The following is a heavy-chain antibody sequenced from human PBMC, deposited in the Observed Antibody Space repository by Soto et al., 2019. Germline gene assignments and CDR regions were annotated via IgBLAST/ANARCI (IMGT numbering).Heavy chain of an antibody. CDR2: ISWNSGSI. J-gene: IGHJ3*02. D-gene: IGHD2-2*01. CDR1: GFTFDDYA. Sequence: EVQLVESGGGLVQPGRSLRLSCAASGFTFDDYAMHWVRQAPGKGLEWVSGISWNSGSIGYADSVKGRFTISRDNAKNSLYLQMNSLRAADTDLYYCAKDMVYQLLTDAFDIWGQGTMVTVSS. CDR3: AKDMVYQLLTDAFDI. V-gene: IGHV3-9*01.